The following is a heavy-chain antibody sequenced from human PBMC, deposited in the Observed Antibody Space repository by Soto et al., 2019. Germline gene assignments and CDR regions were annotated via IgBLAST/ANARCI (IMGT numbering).Heavy chain of an antibody. D-gene: IGHD3-22*01. J-gene: IGHJ4*02. CDR2: IYYSGST. Sequence: SETLSLTCTVSGGSISSGDYYWSWIRQPPGKGLEWIGYIYYSGSTYYNPSLKSRVTISVDTSKNQFSLKLSSVTAAATAVYYCARDYYDSSGNQHFDYWGQGTLVTVSS. CDR3: ARDYYDSSGNQHFDY. V-gene: IGHV4-30-4*01. CDR1: GGSISSGDYY.